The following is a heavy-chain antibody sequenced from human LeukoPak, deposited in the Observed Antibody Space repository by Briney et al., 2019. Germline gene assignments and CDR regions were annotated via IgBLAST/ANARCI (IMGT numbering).Heavy chain of an antibody. V-gene: IGHV3-23*01. D-gene: IGHD2-21*02. CDR3: ANGAYCGGDCYYGNGDYYYYGMDV. J-gene: IGHJ6*02. CDR1: GFTFSSYA. CDR2: ISGSGGST. Sequence: GGSLRLSCAASGFTFSSYAMSWVRQAPGKGLEWVSAISGSGGSTYYADSVKGRFTISRDNFKNTLYLQMNSLRAEDTAVYYCANGAYCGGDCYYGNGDYYYYGMDVWGQGTTVTVSS.